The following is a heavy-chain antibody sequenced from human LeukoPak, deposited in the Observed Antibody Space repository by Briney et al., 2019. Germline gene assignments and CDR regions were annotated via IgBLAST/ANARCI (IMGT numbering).Heavy chain of an antibody. J-gene: IGHJ5*02. CDR3: ARDPRWLTPDCTSTSCYENYFDP. Sequence: SETLSLICGVSDYSISSGYQWAWIRQSPGKGLEWTGSIYHSGSAHYNPSLTSRVTISVETSKNQSSLNIFSVTAADTAVYYCARDPRWLTPDCTSTSCYENYFDPWGQGTLVTVSS. V-gene: IGHV4-38-2*02. CDR2: IYHSGSA. CDR1: DYSISSGYQ. D-gene: IGHD2-2*01.